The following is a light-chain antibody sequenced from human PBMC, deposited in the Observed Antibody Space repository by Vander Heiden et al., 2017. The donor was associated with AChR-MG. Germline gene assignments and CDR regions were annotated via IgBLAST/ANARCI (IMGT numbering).Light chain of an antibody. CDR3: SSYTSSSTLLV. V-gene: IGLV2-14*03. CDR2: DVS. J-gene: IGLJ2*01. Sequence: QSALTQPASVSGSPGQSITISCTRTSSDVGGYNYVSSYQQHPVKAPKLMIYDVSNRPSGVSNRFSGTKSGNTASLTISGRQAEDEADYYCSSYTSSSTLLVFGGGTKLTVL. CDR1: SSDVGGYNY.